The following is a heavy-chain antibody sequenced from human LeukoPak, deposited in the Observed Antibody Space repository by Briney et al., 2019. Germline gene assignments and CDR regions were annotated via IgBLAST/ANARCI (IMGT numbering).Heavy chain of an antibody. CDR1: GGSISSGGYR. CDR2: INYSGST. D-gene: IGHD2-15*01. J-gene: IGHJ3*02. V-gene: IGHV4-31*11. Sequence: TLSLTCAVSGGSISSGGYRWTWIRQYPGKGLEWIGYINYSGSTYYNPSLKSRVIISVDTSKNQFSLNLNSVTAADTAVYYCAREGSAFDIWGQGTMVTVSS. CDR3: AREGSAFDI.